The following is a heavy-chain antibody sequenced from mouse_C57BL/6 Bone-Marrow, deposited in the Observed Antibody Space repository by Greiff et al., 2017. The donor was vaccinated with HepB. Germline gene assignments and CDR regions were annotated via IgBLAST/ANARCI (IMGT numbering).Heavy chain of an antibody. J-gene: IGHJ2*01. Sequence: EVNVVESGGGLVKPGGSLKLSCAASGFTFSSYAMSWVRQTPEKRLEWVATISDGGSYTYYPDNVKGRFTISRDNAKTNLYLQMSHLKSEDTAMYYCARVVLRYYCDYWGQGTTLTVSS. CDR2: ISDGGSYT. V-gene: IGHV5-4*03. D-gene: IGHD1-1*01. CDR1: GFTFSSYA. CDR3: ARVVLRYYCDY.